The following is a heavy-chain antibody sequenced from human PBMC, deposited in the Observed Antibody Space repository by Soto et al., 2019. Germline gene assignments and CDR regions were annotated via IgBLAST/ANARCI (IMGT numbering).Heavy chain of an antibody. CDR3: ARNGSWSSVLAF. Sequence: VSNRKPPGKGLEWIGNIYYSGSTYYNPSLKSRVTISVDTSKNQFSLKLSSVTAADLAVYSCARNGSWSSVLAFRGHGTPVIVSS. V-gene: IGHV4-39*01. CDR2: IYYSGST. D-gene: IGHD1-26*01. J-gene: IGHJ1*01.